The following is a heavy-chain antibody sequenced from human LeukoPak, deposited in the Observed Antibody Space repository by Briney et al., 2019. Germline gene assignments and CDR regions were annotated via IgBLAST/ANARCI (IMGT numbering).Heavy chain of an antibody. CDR2: ISTSGTTI. D-gene: IGHD4-4*01. V-gene: IGHV3-48*04. CDR1: GFTFRSYA. J-gene: IGHJ4*02. Sequence: GGSLRLSCASSGFTFRSYAMSWVRQAPGKGLEWLSYISTSGTTIYYADSVKGRFTISRDNAKNSLYLQMNSLRAEDTAVYYCAREGRLQSLDYWGQGTLVTVSS. CDR3: AREGRLQSLDY.